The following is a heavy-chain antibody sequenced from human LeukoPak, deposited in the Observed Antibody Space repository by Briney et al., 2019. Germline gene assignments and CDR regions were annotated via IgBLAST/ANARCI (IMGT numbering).Heavy chain of an antibody. Sequence: PSQTLSLTCAVSGGSISSGGYSWSWIRQPPGKGLEWIGYIYHSGSTYYNPSLKSRVTISVDRSKNQFSLKLSSVTAADTAVYYCARAEGSSGLPWWFDPWGQGTLVTVSS. J-gene: IGHJ5*02. V-gene: IGHV4-30-2*01. D-gene: IGHD6-13*01. CDR2: IYHSGST. CDR1: GGSISSGGYS. CDR3: ARAEGSSGLPWWFDP.